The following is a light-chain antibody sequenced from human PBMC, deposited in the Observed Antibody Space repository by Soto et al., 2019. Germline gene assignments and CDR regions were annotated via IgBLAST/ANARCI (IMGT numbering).Light chain of an antibody. CDR1: HSVSSSY. Sequence: EIVLTQSPGTLSLSPGERATLSCRASHSVSSSYLAWYQQKPGQAPRLLIYGASSRATGIPDRFSGSGSGTDFTLNISRLEPEDFAVYYCQQYGSSSCTFGQGTKVEIK. J-gene: IGKJ1*01. CDR2: GAS. V-gene: IGKV3-20*01. CDR3: QQYGSSSCT.